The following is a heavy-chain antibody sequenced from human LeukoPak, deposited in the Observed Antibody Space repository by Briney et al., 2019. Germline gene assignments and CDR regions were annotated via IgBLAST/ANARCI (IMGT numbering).Heavy chain of an antibody. CDR3: AKARGYGGNSVYYFDY. CDR1: GFTFSDYY. Sequence: GGSLRLSCAASGFTFSDYYMSWIRQAPGKGLEWVSYISSSGSTIYYADSVKGRFTISRDNSKNTLYLQMNSLRAEDTAVYYCAKARGYGGNSVYYFDYWGQGTLVTVSS. J-gene: IGHJ4*02. D-gene: IGHD4-23*01. CDR2: ISSSGSTI. V-gene: IGHV3-11*01.